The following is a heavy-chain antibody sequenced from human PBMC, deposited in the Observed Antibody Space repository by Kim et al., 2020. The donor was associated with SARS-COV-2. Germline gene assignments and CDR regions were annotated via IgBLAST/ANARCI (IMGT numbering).Heavy chain of an antibody. Sequence: SETLSLTCTVSGGSISSGGYYWSWIRQHPGKGLEWIGYIYYSGSTYYNPSLKSRVTISVDTSKNQFSLKLSSVTAADTAVYYCASDGVTMVRGAIRGKAFDIWGQGNMVTVSS. CDR2: IYYSGST. V-gene: IGHV4-31*03. CDR3: ASDGVTMVRGAIRGKAFDI. D-gene: IGHD3-10*01. J-gene: IGHJ3*02. CDR1: GGSISSGGYY.